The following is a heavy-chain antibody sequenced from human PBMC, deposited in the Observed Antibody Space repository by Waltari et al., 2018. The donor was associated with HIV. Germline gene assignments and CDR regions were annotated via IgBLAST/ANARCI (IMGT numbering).Heavy chain of an antibody. D-gene: IGHD4-17*01. J-gene: IGHJ4*02. CDR1: GFTISCYI. CDR3: ARGGKYGDYQYYFDS. Sequence: QEPLVESGGAVVQPGSSLRPSCAASGFTISCYIVIWVRQAPGKGLEWVAVISYDGSSENYADFVKGRFPISRDNSENTLYLQMHSLRPEDTAVYYCARGGKYGDYQYYFDSWGQGTLVTVSP. CDR2: ISYDGSSE. V-gene: IGHV3-30-3*01.